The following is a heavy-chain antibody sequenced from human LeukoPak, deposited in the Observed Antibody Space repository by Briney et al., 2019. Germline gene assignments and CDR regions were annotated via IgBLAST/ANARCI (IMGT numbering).Heavy chain of an antibody. Sequence: ASVKVSCKASGYTFTSYGISWVRQAPGQGLEWMGWISAYNGNTNYAQKLQGRVTMTTDTSTSTAYMELRSLRSDDTAVYYCARDMYYDILTGYYVNWFDPWGQGTLVTVSS. D-gene: IGHD3-9*01. J-gene: IGHJ5*02. CDR1: GYTFTSYG. CDR3: ARDMYYDILTGYYVNWFDP. V-gene: IGHV1-18*01. CDR2: ISAYNGNT.